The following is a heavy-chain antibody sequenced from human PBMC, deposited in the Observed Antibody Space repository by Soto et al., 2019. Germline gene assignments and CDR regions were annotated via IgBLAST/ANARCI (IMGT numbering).Heavy chain of an antibody. CDR2: IIPIFGTA. CDR3: ARDDGVGEDYYYYGMDI. V-gene: IGHV1-69*13. CDR1: GGTFSSYA. Sequence: SVKVSCKASGGTFSSYAISWVRQAPGQGLEWMGGIIPIFGTANYAQKFQGRVTITADESTSTAYMELSSLRSEDTAVYYCARDDGVGEDYYYYGMDIWGQGTTVTVSS. D-gene: IGHD4-17*01. J-gene: IGHJ6*02.